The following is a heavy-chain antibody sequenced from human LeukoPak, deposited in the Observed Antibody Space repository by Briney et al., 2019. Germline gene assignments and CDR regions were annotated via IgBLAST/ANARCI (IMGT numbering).Heavy chain of an antibody. V-gene: IGHV4-34*01. Sequence: PSETLSLTCAVYGGSFNGYYWSWICQPPGKGLEWIGEINHSGSTNYNPSLKSRVTISVDMAKNQFSLKVMSVTAADTAVYYCVRGHGGYWGQGTLVTVSS. CDR3: VRGHGGY. CDR2: INHSGST. J-gene: IGHJ4*02. CDR1: GGSFNGYY.